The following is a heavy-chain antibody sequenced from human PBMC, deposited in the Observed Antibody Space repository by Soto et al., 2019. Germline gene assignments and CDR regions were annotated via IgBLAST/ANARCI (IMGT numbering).Heavy chain of an antibody. Sequence: EVQLLESGGGLVQPGGSLRLSCAASGFTFNTYAMNWVRQAPGKGLEWVASISGSGGTINYADSVKGRFTTSRDTSKNTPYLQMNSLSAEHTAVYYCAKGFIVVVTAIRPDDNFDVWGQGTMGTVSS. D-gene: IGHD2-21*02. V-gene: IGHV3-23*01. J-gene: IGHJ3*01. CDR3: AKGFIVVVTAIRPDDNFDV. CDR2: ISGSGGTI. CDR1: GFTFNTYA.